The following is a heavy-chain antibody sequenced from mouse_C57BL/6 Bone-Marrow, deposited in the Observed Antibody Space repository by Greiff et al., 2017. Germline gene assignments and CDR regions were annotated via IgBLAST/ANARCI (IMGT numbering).Heavy chain of an antibody. CDR3: GRRGLLLGDFDV. D-gene: IGHD1-1*01. Sequence: EVQVVESGGGLVKPGGSLKLSCAASGFTFSDYGMHWVRQAPEKGLEWVAYISSGSSTSYYADTVKGRFTISRDNAKNTLFLQLTSLRSEDTAMYYCGRRGLLLGDFDVWGTGTTVTVSS. J-gene: IGHJ1*03. V-gene: IGHV5-17*01. CDR2: ISSGSSTS. CDR1: GFTFSDYG.